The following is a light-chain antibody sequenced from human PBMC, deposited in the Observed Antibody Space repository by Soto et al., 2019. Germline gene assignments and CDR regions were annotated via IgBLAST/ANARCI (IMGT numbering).Light chain of an antibody. V-gene: IGLV2-8*01. J-gene: IGLJ1*01. CDR3: SSYAGSNNYV. Sequence: QSALTQPPSASGSPGQSVTISCTGTSSDVGGYKYVSWYQQYPGKAPKLMIYAVSERPSGVPGRFSGSKSGNTASLTVSGLQAEDEADYYCSSYAGSNNYVFGTGTKLTVL. CDR1: SSDVGGYKY. CDR2: AVS.